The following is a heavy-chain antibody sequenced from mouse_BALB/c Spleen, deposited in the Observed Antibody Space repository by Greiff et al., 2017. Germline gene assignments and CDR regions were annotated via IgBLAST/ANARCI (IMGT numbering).Heavy chain of an antibody. Sequence: EVQLQESGAELVRSGASVKLSCTASGFNIKDYYMHWVKQRPEQGLEWIGWIDPENGDTEYAPKFQGKATMTADTSSNTAYLQLSSLTSEDTAVYYCNANYGNYEAMDYWGQGTSVTVSS. J-gene: IGHJ4*01. CDR1: GFNIKDYY. D-gene: IGHD2-1*01. CDR3: NANYGNYEAMDY. CDR2: IDPENGDT. V-gene: IGHV14-4*02.